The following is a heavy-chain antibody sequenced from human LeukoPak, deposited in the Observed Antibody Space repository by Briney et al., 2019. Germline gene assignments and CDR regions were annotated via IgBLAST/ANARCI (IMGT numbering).Heavy chain of an antibody. J-gene: IGHJ4*02. CDR3: ALRYFDRDY. V-gene: IGHV4-59*05. CDR2: IYYSGST. CDR1: GGSISSDY. Sequence: SETLSLTCTVSGGSISSDYWSWVRQPPGKGLEWVGSIYYSGSTYYNPSLKSRVTISVDTSKNQFSLKLSSVTAADTAVYYCALRYFDRDYWGQGTLVTVSS. D-gene: IGHD3-9*01.